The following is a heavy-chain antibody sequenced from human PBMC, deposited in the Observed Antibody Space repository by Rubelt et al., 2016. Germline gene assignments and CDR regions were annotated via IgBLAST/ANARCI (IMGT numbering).Heavy chain of an antibody. J-gene: IGHJ6*02. Sequence: QVQLQQWGAGLLKPSETLSLTCAVYGGSFSGYYWSWIRQPPGKGLEWIGSIYYSGSTYYNPSLKSRVTISVDTSKNQFSLKLSSVTAADTAVYYCARGRRGSSSWLGRDYYGMDVWGQGTTVTVSS. V-gene: IGHV4-34*01. CDR2: IYYSGST. D-gene: IGHD6-13*01. CDR1: GGSFSGYY. CDR3: ARGRRGSSSWLGRDYYGMDV.